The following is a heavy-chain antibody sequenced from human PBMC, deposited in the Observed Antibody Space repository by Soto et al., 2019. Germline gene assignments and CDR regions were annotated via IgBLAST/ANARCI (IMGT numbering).Heavy chain of an antibody. CDR3: AKELVMVRGVMGPPFLYWFDP. V-gene: IGHV3-9*01. D-gene: IGHD3-10*01. J-gene: IGHJ5*02. CDR1: GFTFDDYA. Sequence: EVQLVESGGGLVQPGRSLRLSCAASGFTFDDYAMHWVRQAPGKGLEWVSGISWNSGSIGYADSVKGRFTISRDNAKNSLYLQMNSLRAEDTALYYCAKELVMVRGVMGPPFLYWFDPWGQGTLVTVSS. CDR2: ISWNSGSI.